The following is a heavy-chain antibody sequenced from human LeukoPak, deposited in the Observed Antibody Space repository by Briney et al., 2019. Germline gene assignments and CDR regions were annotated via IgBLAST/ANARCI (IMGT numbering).Heavy chain of an antibody. CDR2: MNPNSGNT. Sequence: GASVKVSCKVSGYTLTELSMHWVRQAPGQGLEWMGWMNPNSGNTGYAQKLQGRVTMTRNTSISTAYMELSSLRSEDTAVYYCARDRIAVAGRKYYYYMDVWGKGTTVTVSS. CDR1: GYTLTELS. CDR3: ARDRIAVAGRKYYYYMDV. V-gene: IGHV1-8*01. J-gene: IGHJ6*03. D-gene: IGHD6-19*01.